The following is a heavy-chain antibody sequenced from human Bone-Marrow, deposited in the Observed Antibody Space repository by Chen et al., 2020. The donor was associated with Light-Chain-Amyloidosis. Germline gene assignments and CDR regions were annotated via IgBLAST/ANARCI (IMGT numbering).Heavy chain of an antibody. Sequence: QVQLVQSGAEVKKPGSSVKVSCKASGGTFNTYAINWVRQAPGQGLEWMGGIIPILGTASYAQKFQGRVTITADEASSTAYMELSSLTSGDTAVYFCATRWDAFDIWGQGTLVTVSS. D-gene: IGHD6-13*01. J-gene: IGHJ3*02. V-gene: IGHV1-69*01. CDR2: IIPILGTA. CDR3: ATRWDAFDI. CDR1: GGTFNTYA.